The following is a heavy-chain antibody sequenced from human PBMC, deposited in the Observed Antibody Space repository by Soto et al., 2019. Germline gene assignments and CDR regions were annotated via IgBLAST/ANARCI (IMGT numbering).Heavy chain of an antibody. D-gene: IGHD1-26*01. CDR1: GFTFSSYG. CDR3: ARDWKSQVGEFDY. CDR2: IWYDGSNK. Sequence: QVQLVESGGGVVQPGRSLRLSCAASGFTFSSYGMHWVRQAPGKGLEWVAVIWYDGSNKYYADSVKGRFTISRDNSKNTLYLQMNSLRAEDTAVYYCARDWKSQVGEFDYWGQGTLVTVSS. J-gene: IGHJ4*02. V-gene: IGHV3-33*01.